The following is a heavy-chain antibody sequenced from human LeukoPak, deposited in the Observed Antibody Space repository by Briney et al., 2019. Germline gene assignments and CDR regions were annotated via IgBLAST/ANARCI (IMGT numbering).Heavy chain of an antibody. V-gene: IGHV3-74*01. CDR1: GFTFSSYW. CDR3: ATSSVWGGAFNI. J-gene: IGHJ3*02. Sequence: GGSLRLSCAASGFTFSSYWMYWVRQAPGKGLMWVSRCDSDGSGTTYVDSVKGRFTVSRDNAKNTLYLQMSGLRAEDTAVYYCATSSVWGGAFNIWGQGTMVTVSS. D-gene: IGHD3-16*01. CDR2: CDSDGSGT.